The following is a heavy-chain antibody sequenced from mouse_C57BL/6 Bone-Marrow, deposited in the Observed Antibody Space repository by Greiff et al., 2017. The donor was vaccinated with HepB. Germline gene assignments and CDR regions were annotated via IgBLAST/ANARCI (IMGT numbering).Heavy chain of an antibody. CDR3: ARYYCSL. J-gene: IGHJ1*03. CDR2: ISYDGSN. CDR1: GYSITSGYY. D-gene: IGHD1-1*01. V-gene: IGHV3-6*01. Sequence: VQLKESGPGLVKPSQSLSLTCSVTGYSITSGYYWNWIRQFPGNKLEWMGYISYDGSNNYNPSLKNRITITRDTSKNQFFLKLNSVTTEDTATYYCARYYCSLWGTGTTVTVSS.